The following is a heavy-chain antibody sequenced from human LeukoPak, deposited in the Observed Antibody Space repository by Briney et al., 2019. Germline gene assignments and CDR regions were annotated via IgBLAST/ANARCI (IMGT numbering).Heavy chain of an antibody. CDR3: ARDRGAYYYGSGSFFDY. V-gene: IGHV1-69*05. Sequence: SVKVSCKASGGTFSSYAISWVRQAPGQGLEWMGRIIPIFGTANYAQKFQGRVTITTDESTSTAYMELSSLRSEDTAVYYCARDRGAYYYGSGSFFDYWGQGTLVTVSS. CDR1: GGTFSSYA. D-gene: IGHD3-10*01. J-gene: IGHJ4*02. CDR2: IIPIFGTA.